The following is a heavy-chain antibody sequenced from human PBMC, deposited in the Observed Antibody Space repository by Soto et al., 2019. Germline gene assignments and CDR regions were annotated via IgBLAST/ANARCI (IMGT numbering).Heavy chain of an antibody. J-gene: IGHJ2*01. Sequence: GASVKVSCKASGYNFFDYTIIWVRQTPEKRLEWVGWVTAYNGDTRYAEKFQGRVTVTSDTRTSTSYLELRSLKSDDSAIYYCARGPDLWGRGTLVTVSS. CDR3: ARGPDL. V-gene: IGHV1-18*04. CDR1: GYNFFDYT. CDR2: VTAYNGDT.